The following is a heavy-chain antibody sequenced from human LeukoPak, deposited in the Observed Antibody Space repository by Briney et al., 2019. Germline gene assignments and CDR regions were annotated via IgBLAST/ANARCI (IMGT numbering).Heavy chain of an antibody. CDR2: ITGSDDTT. Sequence: PGGSLRLSCAASGFTFSSDAMTWVRQAPGEGLEWVSTITGSDDTTYYADSVKGRFTISRDYSKNTVHLQLNNLRAEDTAMYYCAKGPQLYSGYHPDYWGQGTLLTVSS. CDR1: GFTFSSDA. V-gene: IGHV3-23*01. J-gene: IGHJ4*02. D-gene: IGHD5-12*01. CDR3: AKGPQLYSGYHPDY.